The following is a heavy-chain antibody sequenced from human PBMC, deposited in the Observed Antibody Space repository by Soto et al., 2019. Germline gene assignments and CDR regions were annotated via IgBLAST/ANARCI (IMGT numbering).Heavy chain of an antibody. Sequence: EVQLLESGGDLVQPGGSLRLSCAASGFTFSSNAMSWVRQTPGKGLEWVSSIGASGGRTYYADSVKGRFTISRDNSKNTLYLHMNTLRAEDTAVYYCVKNREDFAYSNYLQSWGQGTLVTVSS. V-gene: IGHV3-23*01. CDR2: IGASGGRT. CDR3: VKNREDFAYSNYLQS. CDR1: GFTFSSNA. J-gene: IGHJ5*02. D-gene: IGHD4-4*01.